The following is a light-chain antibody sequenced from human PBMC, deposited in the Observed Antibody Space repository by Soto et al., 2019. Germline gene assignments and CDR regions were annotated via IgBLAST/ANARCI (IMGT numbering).Light chain of an antibody. CDR1: SSDVGGYNS. CDR3: SSYTSSSLYV. J-gene: IGLJ1*01. CDR2: EVS. Sequence: QSVLTQPASVSGSPGQSITISCTGTSSDVGGYNSVSWYQQHPGKAPKPIIYEVSNRPSGVSNRFSGSKSGNTASLTISGLQAEDEADYYCSSYTSSSLYVFGTGTKLTVL. V-gene: IGLV2-14*01.